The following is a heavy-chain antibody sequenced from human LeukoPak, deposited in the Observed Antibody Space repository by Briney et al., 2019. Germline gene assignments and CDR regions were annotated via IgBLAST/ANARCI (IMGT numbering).Heavy chain of an antibody. CDR2: ISSGSSTI. Sequence: GGSLRLSCAASVFTFSSYGMNWVRQAPGKGLEWVSYISSGSSTIYYADSVKGRFTFSRDNAKNSLYLQMNSLRAEDTTVYYCATYRTSQSRLDYWGQGTLVTVSS. D-gene: IGHD2-2*01. J-gene: IGHJ4*02. CDR1: VFTFSSYG. CDR3: ATYRTSQSRLDY. V-gene: IGHV3-48*01.